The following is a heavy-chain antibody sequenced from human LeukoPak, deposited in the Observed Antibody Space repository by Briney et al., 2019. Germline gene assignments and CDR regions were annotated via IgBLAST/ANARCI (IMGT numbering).Heavy chain of an antibody. D-gene: IGHD1-26*01. V-gene: IGHV3-7*01. J-gene: IGHJ4*02. CDR2: IKQDGSEK. Sequence: QPGGSLRLSCPASGFTFSSYWMSWVRQAPGKGLEGVANIKQDGSEKYYVDSVKGRFTISRDNAKNSLYLQMNSLRAEDTAVYYCARDWAYNGGSYGVDWGQGTLVTVSS. CDR3: ARDWAYNGGSYGVD. CDR1: GFTFSSYW.